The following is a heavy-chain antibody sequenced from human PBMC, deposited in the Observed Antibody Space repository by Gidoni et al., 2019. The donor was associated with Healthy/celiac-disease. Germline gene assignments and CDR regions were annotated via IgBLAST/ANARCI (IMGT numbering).Heavy chain of an antibody. CDR2: IWYDGSNK. Sequence: QVQLVESGGGVVQPGRSLRLSCAASGLPFSSYGMHWVRQVPGKGLEWVAVIWYDGSNKYYADSVKGRFTISRDNSKNTLYLQMNSLRAEDTAVYYCARDFWYGSGSYTLDYWGQGTLVTVSS. D-gene: IGHD3-10*01. J-gene: IGHJ4*02. CDR1: GLPFSSYG. V-gene: IGHV3-33*01. CDR3: ARDFWYGSGSYTLDY.